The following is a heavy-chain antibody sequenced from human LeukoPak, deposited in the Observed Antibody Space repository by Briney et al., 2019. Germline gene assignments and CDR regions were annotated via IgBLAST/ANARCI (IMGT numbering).Heavy chain of an antibody. CDR3: ARDGPRSDFDY. CDR2: IYSGGST. V-gene: IGHV3-53*01. CDR1: GFTVSSNY. J-gene: IGHJ4*02. Sequence: PGGSLRLSCAASGFTVSSNYMSWVRQAPGKGLEWVSVIYSGGSTYYADSVKGRFTISRDNSKNTLYLQMNSLRAEDTAVYYCARDGPRSDFDYWGQGTLVTVSS.